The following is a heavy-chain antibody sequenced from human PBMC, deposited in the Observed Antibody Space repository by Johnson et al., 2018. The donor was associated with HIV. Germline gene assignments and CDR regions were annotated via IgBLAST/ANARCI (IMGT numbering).Heavy chain of an antibody. Sequence: QMLLVESGGGVVQPGGSLRLSCAASGFSFSSYGMHWVRQAPGKGLEWVAFIRYDGSNKYYADSVKGRFTISRDNSKNTLYLQMNILREEDTAVYYCAKGNYYESSGYYGSTHAFDICGQGTMVTVSS. D-gene: IGHD3-22*01. V-gene: IGHV3-30*02. CDR1: GFSFSSYG. CDR3: AKGNYYESSGYYGSTHAFDI. J-gene: IGHJ3*02. CDR2: IRYDGSNK.